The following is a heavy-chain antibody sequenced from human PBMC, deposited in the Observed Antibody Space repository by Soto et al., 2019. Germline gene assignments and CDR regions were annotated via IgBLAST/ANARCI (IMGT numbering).Heavy chain of an antibody. Sequence: QPGGSLRLSCAASGFTFSSYGMHWVRQAPGKGLEWVAFIWHDGDNKFYAESVKGRFTISRDNSKNTLYLQMTSLSAEDTAMYYCARDGDVNTGFGKDYWGQGTLVTVSS. V-gene: IGHV3-33*01. CDR1: GFTFSSYG. CDR3: ARDGDVNTGFGKDY. J-gene: IGHJ4*02. D-gene: IGHD3-16*01. CDR2: IWHDGDNK.